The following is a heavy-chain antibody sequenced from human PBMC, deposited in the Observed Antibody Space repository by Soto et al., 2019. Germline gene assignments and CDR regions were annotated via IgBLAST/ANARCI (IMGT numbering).Heavy chain of an antibody. J-gene: IGHJ4*02. CDR1: SERLSSSG. Sequence: AEISRKASSERLSSSGIGLLRKENGQGLERMGWISAYNGNTNYAQQLQGRVTMPTDTSTSTAYMELRSLRSDDTAVYYCARDDGMPNFDYWGQGTLVTVSS. CDR2: ISAYNGNT. V-gene: IGHV1-18*01. CDR3: ARDDGMPNFDY. D-gene: IGHD2-2*01.